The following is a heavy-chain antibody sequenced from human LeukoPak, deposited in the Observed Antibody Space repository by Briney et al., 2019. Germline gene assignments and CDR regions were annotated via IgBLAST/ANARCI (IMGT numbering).Heavy chain of an antibody. Sequence: PSETLSLTCTVSGGSISSSSYYWGWIRQPPGKGLEWIGSIYYSGSTYYNPSLKSRVTISVDTSKNQFSLKLSSVTAADTAVYYCARLSRGPDFDWLLSFYFDSWGQGTLVTVSS. V-gene: IGHV4-39*01. CDR1: GGSISSSSYY. J-gene: IGHJ4*02. D-gene: IGHD3-9*01. CDR3: ARLSRGPDFDWLLSFYFDS. CDR2: IYYSGST.